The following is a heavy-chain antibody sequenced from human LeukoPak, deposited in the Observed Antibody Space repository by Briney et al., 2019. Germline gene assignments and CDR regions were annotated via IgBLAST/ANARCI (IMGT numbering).Heavy chain of an antibody. J-gene: IGHJ4*02. CDR3: ARVAYYYDRSGGF. CDR1: GYTFSGYY. D-gene: IGHD3-22*01. Sequence: ASVKVSCKASGYTFSGYYMHWVRQAPGQGLEWMGRINPNSGGTNYAQKFQGRVTMTRDTSISTAYMELSRLRSDDTAVYYCARVAYYYDRSGGFWGQGTLVTVSS. V-gene: IGHV1-2*06. CDR2: INPNSGGT.